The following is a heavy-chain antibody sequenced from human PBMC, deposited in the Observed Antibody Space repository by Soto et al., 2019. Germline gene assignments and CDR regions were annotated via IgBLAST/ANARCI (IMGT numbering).Heavy chain of an antibody. CDR3: ARRVADRSGYYPF. D-gene: IGHD3-22*01. J-gene: IGHJ4*02. CDR2: IYYSGST. Sequence: QVQLQESGPGLVKPSETLSLTCTVSGGSISGYYWSWIRKPPGKGMEWIGYIYYSGSTDYNPSLKSRVTISVDSSKNQFSLKLSSVTAADTAVYYCARRVADRSGYYPFWGQGTLVTVSS. CDR1: GGSISGYY. V-gene: IGHV4-59*01.